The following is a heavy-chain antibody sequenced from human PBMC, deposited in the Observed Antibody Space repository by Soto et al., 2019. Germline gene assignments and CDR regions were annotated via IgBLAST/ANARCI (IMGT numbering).Heavy chain of an antibody. J-gene: IGHJ6*02. CDR1: GYTFTSYD. D-gene: IGHD1-26*01. CDR2: MNPNSGNT. Sequence: QVQLVQSGAEVKKPGASVKVSCKASGYTFTSYDINWVRQATGQGLEWMGWMNPNSGNTGYAQKFQGRVTMTRNTPISTAYMELSSLRSEDTAVYYCARRLPSEYFLRWSGSSYGGYYYYGMDVWGQGTTVTVSS. CDR3: ARRLPSEYFLRWSGSSYGGYYYYGMDV. V-gene: IGHV1-8*01.